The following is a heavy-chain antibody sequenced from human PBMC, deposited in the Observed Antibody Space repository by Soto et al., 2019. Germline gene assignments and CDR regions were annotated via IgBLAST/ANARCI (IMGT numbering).Heavy chain of an antibody. CDR2: ISSSGSTI. D-gene: IGHD3-9*01. CDR1: GFTFSDYY. J-gene: IGHJ6*03. CDR3: ATAPRRFPHHDIWTGYQRYYYYMDV. Sequence: GGSLRLSCAASGFTFSDYYMSWIRQAPGKGLEWVSYISSSGSTIYYASSVKGRFTISRDNATNSVDLQMNSLRAEDTAVYYAATAPRRFPHHDIWTGYQRYYYYMDVWGKGTTVTVSS. V-gene: IGHV3-11*01.